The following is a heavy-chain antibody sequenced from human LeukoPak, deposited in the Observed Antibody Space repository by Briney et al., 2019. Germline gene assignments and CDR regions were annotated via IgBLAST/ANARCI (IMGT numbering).Heavy chain of an antibody. CDR1: GFTFSSYW. CDR3: ARGQPFAIGGATVQYYFDY. CDR2: IKQDGSEK. Sequence: GGSLRLSCAASGFTFSSYWMTWVRQAPGKGLEWVANIKQDGSEKYHVDSVRGRLTISRGNSKNTLYLQMNSLRVEDTAVYYCARGQPFAIGGATVQYYFDYWGQGTLVAVSS. V-gene: IGHV3-7*03. J-gene: IGHJ4*02. D-gene: IGHD1-26*01.